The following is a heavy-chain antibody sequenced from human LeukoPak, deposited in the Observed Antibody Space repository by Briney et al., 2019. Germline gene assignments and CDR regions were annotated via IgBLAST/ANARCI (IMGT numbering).Heavy chain of an antibody. CDR3: ARGVTMIVVVIHDWYFDL. Sequence: SETLSLTCTVSGGSISSSSYYWGWIRQPPGKGLEWIGSIYYTRSTYYNPSLKSRVTISVDTSKNQFSLKLTSVTAADTAVYYCARGVTMIVVVIHDWYFDLWGRGTLVTASS. D-gene: IGHD3-22*01. CDR1: GGSISSSSYY. J-gene: IGHJ2*01. V-gene: IGHV4-39*01. CDR2: IYYTRST.